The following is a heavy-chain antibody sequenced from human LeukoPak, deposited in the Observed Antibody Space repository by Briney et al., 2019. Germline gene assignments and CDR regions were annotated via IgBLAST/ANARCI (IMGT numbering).Heavy chain of an antibody. CDR2: IRYDGSIK. J-gene: IGHJ4*02. D-gene: IGHD3-10*01. V-gene: IGHV3-30*02. CDR1: GFTFNNYG. Sequence: PGGSLRLSCAASGFTFNNYGMHWVRLAPGKGLEWVAFIRYDGSIKYYVDSVKGRFTVSRDNPKSTLYLQMNSLRAEGTAVYYCAKDVNVGGDYFDYWGQGTLVTVSS. CDR3: AKDVNVGGDYFDY.